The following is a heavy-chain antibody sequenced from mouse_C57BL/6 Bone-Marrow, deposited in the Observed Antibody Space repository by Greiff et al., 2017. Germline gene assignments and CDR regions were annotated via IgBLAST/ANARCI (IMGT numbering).Heavy chain of an antibody. CDR2: ISNGGGST. CDR1: GFTFSDYY. V-gene: IGHV5-12*01. J-gene: IGHJ4*01. D-gene: IGHD3-2*02. CDR3: ARPKTAQTRGYAMDY. Sequence: EVKLVESGGGLVQPGGSLKLSCAASGFTFSDYYMYWVRQTPEKRLEWVAYISNGGGSTYYPDTVKGRFTISRDNAKNTPYLQMSRLKSEDAAMYDCARPKTAQTRGYAMDYWGQGTSVTVSS.